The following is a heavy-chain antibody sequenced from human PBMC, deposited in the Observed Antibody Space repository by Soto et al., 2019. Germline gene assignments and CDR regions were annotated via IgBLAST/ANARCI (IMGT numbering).Heavy chain of an antibody. CDR1: GGSLRGYS. D-gene: IGHD2-2*01. CDR3: ARHGLEGCSSTGCYLSYYYYGVDV. V-gene: IGHV4-59*01. CDR2: VYSGGGT. Sequence: ETLSLTCTVSGGSLRGYSWSWIRQFPGKGLEWIGYVYSGGGTNYSPSFMGRVTISVDTTDNQFSLKLNSVTAADSAIYYCARHGLEGCSSTGCYLSYYYYGVDVWGQGTTVTVSS. J-gene: IGHJ6*02.